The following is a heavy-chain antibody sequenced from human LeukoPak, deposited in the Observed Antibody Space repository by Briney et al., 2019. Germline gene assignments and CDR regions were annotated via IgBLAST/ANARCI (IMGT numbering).Heavy chain of an antibody. V-gene: IGHV4-39*01. CDR1: GGSISSSSYY. CDR2: IYYSRST. D-gene: IGHD1-26*01. Sequence: SETLSLTCTVSGGSISSSSYYWGWIRQPPGKGLEWIGSIYYSRSTYYNPSLKSRVTISVDTSKNQFSLKLSSVTAADTAVYHCARGLLYTVSGSPLGYWGQGTLVTVSS. CDR3: ARGLLYTVSGSPLGY. J-gene: IGHJ4*02.